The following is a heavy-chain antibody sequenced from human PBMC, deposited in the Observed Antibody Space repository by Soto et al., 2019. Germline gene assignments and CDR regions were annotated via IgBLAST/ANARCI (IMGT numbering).Heavy chain of an antibody. CDR3: AKVSLSRVGMGMDV. D-gene: IGHD2-15*01. CDR1: GFTFSSYG. Sequence: QVQLVESGGGVVQPGRSLRLSCAASGFTFSSYGMHWVRQAPGKGLEWVAVISYDGSNKYYADSVKGRFTISRDNSKNTLYLQMNSLRAEDTAVYYCAKVSLSRVGMGMDVWGQGTTVTVSS. J-gene: IGHJ6*02. V-gene: IGHV3-30*18. CDR2: ISYDGSNK.